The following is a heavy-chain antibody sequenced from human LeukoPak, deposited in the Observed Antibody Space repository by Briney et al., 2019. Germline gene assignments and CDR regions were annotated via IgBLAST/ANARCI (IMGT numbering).Heavy chain of an antibody. D-gene: IGHD5-24*01. CDR1: GYTSSGYY. J-gene: IGHJ4*02. Sequence: ASVKVSCKASGYTSSGYYIHWVRQAPGQGLEWMGWSNPTSGGTEYAQKFEGRVTMTTDTSSSTAYMELTTLRSDDTAVYYCAREDGYNFLGYWGQGTLVTVSS. CDR3: AREDGYNFLGY. V-gene: IGHV1-2*02. CDR2: SNPTSGGT.